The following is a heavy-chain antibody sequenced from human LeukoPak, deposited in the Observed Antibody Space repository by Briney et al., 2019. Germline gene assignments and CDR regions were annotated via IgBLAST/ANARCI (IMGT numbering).Heavy chain of an antibody. CDR3: ARDASSGSFDY. J-gene: IGHJ4*02. CDR2: IWYDGSNK. V-gene: IGHV3-33*01. Sequence: GGSLRLSCAASGSTFSSCGMHWVRQAPGKGLEWVAVIWYDGSNKYYADSVKGRFTISRDNSKNTLYLQMNSLRAEDTAVYYCARDASSGSFDYWGQGTLVTVSS. D-gene: IGHD6-25*01. CDR1: GSTFSSCG.